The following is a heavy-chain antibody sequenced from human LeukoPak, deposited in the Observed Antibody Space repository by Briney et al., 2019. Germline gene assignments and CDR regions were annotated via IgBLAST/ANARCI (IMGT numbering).Heavy chain of an antibody. D-gene: IGHD2-15*01. Sequence: GGSLRLSCAASGFTFDDYAMHWVRHAPGKGLEWVSGISWNSGSIGYADSVKGRFTISRDNAKNSLYLQMNSLKAEDTALYYCTTLPNWGQGTLVTVSS. CDR1: GFTFDDYA. J-gene: IGHJ4*02. V-gene: IGHV3-9*01. CDR2: ISWNSGSI. CDR3: TTLPN.